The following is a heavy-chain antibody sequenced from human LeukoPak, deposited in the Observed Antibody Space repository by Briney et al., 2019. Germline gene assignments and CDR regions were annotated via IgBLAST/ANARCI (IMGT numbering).Heavy chain of an antibody. J-gene: IGHJ4*02. V-gene: IGHV3-15*01. Sequence: GGSLRLSCAVSRFTFSNAWMAWVRQAPGKGLEHVGRIRSQSDGGTADYAAPVKDRFTISRDDSNNMVYLYMNNLKIEDTAMYYCTTGYGTIDFWGQGTLVAVSS. CDR2: IRSQSDGGTA. CDR1: RFTFSNAW. D-gene: IGHD2-8*01. CDR3: TTGYGTIDF.